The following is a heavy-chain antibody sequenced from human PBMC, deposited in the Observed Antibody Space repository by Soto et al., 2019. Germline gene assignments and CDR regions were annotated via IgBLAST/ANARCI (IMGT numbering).Heavy chain of an antibody. V-gene: IGHV3-23*01. Sequence: EVQLLESGGGLVQPGGSLRLSCAVSGFTFSSFAMSWVRQAPGKGLEWVSVISSSGGTTYYADSVKGRFTISRDNSKNTLYLQMNSLRAADTAVYYCAREYSYACDYWGQGTLVTVSS. CDR2: ISSSGGTT. D-gene: IGHD3-16*01. CDR1: GFTFSSFA. CDR3: AREYSYACDY. J-gene: IGHJ4*02.